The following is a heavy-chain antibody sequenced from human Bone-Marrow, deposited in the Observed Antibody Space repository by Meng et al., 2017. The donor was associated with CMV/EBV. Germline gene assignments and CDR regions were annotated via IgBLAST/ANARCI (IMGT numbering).Heavy chain of an antibody. CDR3: ARGRPQGFLEWLPSYGMDV. Sequence: GESLKISCAASGFTFSDYYMSWIRQAPGNGLEWVSYISSIGITIYYADSVKGRFTISRDNAKNSLYLQMNSLRAEDTAVYYCARGRPQGFLEWLPSYGMDVWGQGTTVTVYS. CDR2: ISSIGITI. D-gene: IGHD3-3*01. V-gene: IGHV3-11*01. CDR1: GFTFSDYY. J-gene: IGHJ6*02.